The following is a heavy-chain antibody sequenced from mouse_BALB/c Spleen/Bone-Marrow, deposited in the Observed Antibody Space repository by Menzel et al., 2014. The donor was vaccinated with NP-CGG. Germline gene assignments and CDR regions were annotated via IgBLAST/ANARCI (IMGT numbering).Heavy chain of an antibody. Sequence: VQLQQSGAELVRPGTAVKGSCKASGYAFTDYLMEWLKQRPGQGLEWIGVINPGSGSTSYNEKFKDKATLTADKSSSTAYMQLSSLTSDASAVYFWARYDGDFDYWGQGTILTVSS. V-gene: IGHV1-54*01. CDR3: ARYDGDFDY. J-gene: IGHJ2*01. CDR2: INPGSGST. CDR1: GYAFTDYL. D-gene: IGHD2-3*01.